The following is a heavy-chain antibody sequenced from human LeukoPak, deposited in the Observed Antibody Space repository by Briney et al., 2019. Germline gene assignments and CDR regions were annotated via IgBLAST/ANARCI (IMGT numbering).Heavy chain of an antibody. CDR1: GYTFSSHG. V-gene: IGHV1-18*01. D-gene: IGHD3-16*01. J-gene: IGHJ4*02. CDR2: ISANNGNT. Sequence: ASVKVSCKTSGYTFSSHGISWVRQAPGQGLEWMGWISANNGNTNYAQRFQGRVTMTTDTSTSTAYMELRSLSSDDTAVYYCAKDGGPYPDYWGQATLVTVSS. CDR3: AKDGGPYPDY.